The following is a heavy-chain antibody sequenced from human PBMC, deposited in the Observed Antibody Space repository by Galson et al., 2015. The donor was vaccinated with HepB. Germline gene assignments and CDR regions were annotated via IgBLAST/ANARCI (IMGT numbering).Heavy chain of an antibody. V-gene: IGHV3-23*01. CDR3: AKGRGVITGYFDY. CDR2: ISGSGGST. D-gene: IGHD3-10*01. Sequence: SLRLSCAASGFTFSSYAMSWVRQAPGKGLEWVSAISGSGGSTYYADSVKGRFTISRDNSKNTLYLQMNSLRAEDTAVYYCAKGRGVITGYFDYWGQGTLVTVSS. J-gene: IGHJ4*02. CDR1: GFTFSSYA.